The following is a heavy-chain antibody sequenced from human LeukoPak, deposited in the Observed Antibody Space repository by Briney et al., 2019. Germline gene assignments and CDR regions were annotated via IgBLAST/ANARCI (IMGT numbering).Heavy chain of an antibody. CDR1: DYSISSGFY. CDR2: ISHSGST. D-gene: IGHD1-26*01. Sequence: SETLSLTCAVSDYSISSGFYWGWIRQPPGKELEWIGSISHSGSTYYNPSLKSRVTISVDTSNNQFSLNLWSVTAADTAVYYCARDLSGGTHGYWGQGTLVTVSS. J-gene: IGHJ4*02. V-gene: IGHV4-38-2*02. CDR3: ARDLSGGTHGY.